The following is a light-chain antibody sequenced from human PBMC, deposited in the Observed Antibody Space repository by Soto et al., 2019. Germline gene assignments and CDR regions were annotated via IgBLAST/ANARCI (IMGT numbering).Light chain of an antibody. J-gene: IGKJ4*01. CDR1: QDISNY. CDR2: DAS. Sequence: DIQMTQSPSSLSASVGDRVTITCPASQDISNYLNWYQQKPEKAPKLLIYDASTLETGVPSRFSGSGSGTDFTFTITSLQPEDIATYFCQQFDNLPLTFGGGTKVDIK. CDR3: QQFDNLPLT. V-gene: IGKV1-33*01.